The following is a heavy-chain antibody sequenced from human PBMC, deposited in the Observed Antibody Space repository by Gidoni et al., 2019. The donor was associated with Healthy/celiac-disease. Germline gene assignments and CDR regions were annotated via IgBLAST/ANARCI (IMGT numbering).Heavy chain of an antibody. CDR1: GGSISSGSYY. V-gene: IGHV4-61*02. CDR2: IYTSGST. J-gene: IGHJ3*02. CDR3: ARAGRHYCSGGSCLDAFDI. Sequence: LICTVSGGSISSGSYYWSWIRQPAGKGLEWIGRIYTSGSTNYNPYLKSRVTISVDTSKNQFSLKLSSVTAADTAVYYCARAGRHYCSGGSCLDAFDIWGQGTMVTVSS. D-gene: IGHD2-15*01.